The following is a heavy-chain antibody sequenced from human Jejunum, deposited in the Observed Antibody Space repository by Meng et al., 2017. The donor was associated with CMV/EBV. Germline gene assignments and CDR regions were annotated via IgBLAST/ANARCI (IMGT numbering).Heavy chain of an antibody. D-gene: IGHD2-2*01. Sequence: QVQRQESGPGLVKPSETLSLTCTVSDGSISSYYWSWIRQSAGKGLEWIGRIHTSGTTNYNPSLKSRVTLSLDTSKDQFSLKLTSVTAADTAVYYCAREKSSCTSSTCYGVDSWGQGTLVTVSS. CDR1: DGSISSYY. CDR3: AREKSSCTSSTCYGVDS. CDR2: IHTSGTT. V-gene: IGHV4-4*07. J-gene: IGHJ4*02.